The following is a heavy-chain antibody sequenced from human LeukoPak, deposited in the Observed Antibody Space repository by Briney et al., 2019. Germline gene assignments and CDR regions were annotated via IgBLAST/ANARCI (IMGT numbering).Heavy chain of an antibody. D-gene: IGHD2-15*01. CDR1: GGSLSSYY. CDR2: IYYSGST. J-gene: IGHJ1*01. V-gene: IGHV4-59*01. Sequence: PSETLSLTCTVSGGSLSSYYWSWIRQPPGKGLEWIGYIYYSGSTNYNPSLKSRVTISVDTSKNQFSLKLSSVTAAHTAVYYCARDGDRYCSGGSCYAGYFQHWGQGTLVTVSS. CDR3: ARDGDRYCSGGSCYAGYFQH.